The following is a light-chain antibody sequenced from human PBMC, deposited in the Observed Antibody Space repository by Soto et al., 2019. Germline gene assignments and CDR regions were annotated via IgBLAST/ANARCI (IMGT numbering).Light chain of an antibody. CDR2: GAS. J-gene: IGKJ1*01. Sequence: NGFTQSPSPLCLSPGGRATLSSRASQSLRSSHLAWYQQKPGQAPRLLIYGASSRATGIPDRFSGSGSGTDFTLTISRLEPEDFAVYYCQQYGRTFGQGTKVDIK. V-gene: IGKV3-20*01. CDR3: QQYGRT. CDR1: QSLRSSH.